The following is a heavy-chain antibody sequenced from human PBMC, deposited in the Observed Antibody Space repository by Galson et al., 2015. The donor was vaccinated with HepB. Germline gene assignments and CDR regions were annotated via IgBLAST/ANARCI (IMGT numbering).Heavy chain of an antibody. J-gene: IGHJ4*02. V-gene: IGHV5-10-1*01. Sequence: QSGAEVKKPGESLRISCEASGNTFTNYWITWVRQMPGKGLEWMGRIDPSDSYTNYGPSFQGHVTISVDKSFSTAYLQWSSLKASDTAVYYCARHGRLEIGSWGQGTLVIVSS. CDR2: IDPSDSYT. CDR3: ARHGRLEIGS. D-gene: IGHD1-1*01. CDR1: GNTFTNYW.